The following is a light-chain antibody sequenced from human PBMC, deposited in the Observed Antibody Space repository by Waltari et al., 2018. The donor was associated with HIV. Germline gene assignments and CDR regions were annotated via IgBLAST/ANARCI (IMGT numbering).Light chain of an antibody. Sequence: EIVLTQSPGTLSLSPGERATLSCRASESVSSSYLAWYQQKPGQAPRLLIYAASSRATVIPDRFSGSGSGTDFTHTISRLEPEDFAVYYCQHYGTSTGYTFGQGTKLEIK. CDR2: AAS. CDR1: ESVSSSY. CDR3: QHYGTSTGYT. V-gene: IGKV3-20*01. J-gene: IGKJ2*01.